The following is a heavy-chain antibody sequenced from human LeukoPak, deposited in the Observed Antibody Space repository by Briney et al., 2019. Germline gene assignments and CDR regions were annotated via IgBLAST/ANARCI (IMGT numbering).Heavy chain of an antibody. V-gene: IGHV1-69*13. Sequence: SVKVSCKASGYTFTSYDINWVRQATGQGLEWMGGIIPIFGTANYAQKFQGRVTITADESTSTAYMELSSLRSEDTAVYYCAREVASYSGSSEDWFDPWGQGTLVTVSS. CDR1: GYTFTSYD. J-gene: IGHJ5*02. CDR2: IIPIFGTA. CDR3: AREVASYSGSSEDWFDP. D-gene: IGHD1-26*01.